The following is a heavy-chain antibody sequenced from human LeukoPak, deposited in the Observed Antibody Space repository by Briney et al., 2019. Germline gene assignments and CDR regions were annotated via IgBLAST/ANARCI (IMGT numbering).Heavy chain of an antibody. CDR1: GFTFGSCG. J-gene: IGHJ4*02. CDR2: ISPDGSTT. D-gene: IGHD5-18*01. Sequence: GGSLRLSCAASGFTFGSCGMYWVRQAPGKGLVWVSRISPDGSTTNYADSVRGRFTISRDNAKNTLYLQMSSLRADDTAVYYCARASANNYGLFDYWGQGTLVTVSS. V-gene: IGHV3-74*01. CDR3: ARASANNYGLFDY.